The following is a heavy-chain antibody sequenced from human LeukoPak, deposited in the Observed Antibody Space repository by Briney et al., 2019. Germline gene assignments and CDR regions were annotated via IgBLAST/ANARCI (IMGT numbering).Heavy chain of an antibody. CDR3: ARILPSGLHPLFDP. CDR1: GGTFSSYA. CDR2: IIPIFGTT. V-gene: IGHV1-69*06. J-gene: IGHJ5*02. Sequence: GASVKVSCKASGGTFSSYAISWVRQAPGRGLEWMGGIIPIFGTTNYAQKFQGRVTITADKSTSTAYMELSSLRSGDTAVYYCARILPSGLHPLFDPWGQGTLVTVSS.